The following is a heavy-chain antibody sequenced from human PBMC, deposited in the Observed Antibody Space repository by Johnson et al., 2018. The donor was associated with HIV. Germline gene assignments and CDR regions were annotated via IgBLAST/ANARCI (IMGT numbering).Heavy chain of an antibody. Sequence: QVQLVESGGGLVQPGGSLRLSCAASGFTVSSNYMSWVRQAPGTGLEWVSYISSSGSTIYYADAVKGRFTISRDNAKNFLYLQMNNLRAEDTSVYYCAKDFGSSSWHAFDIWGQGRMVTVSS. CDR2: ISSSGSTI. CDR1: GFTVSSNY. J-gene: IGHJ3*02. D-gene: IGHD6-13*01. CDR3: AKDFGSSSWHAFDI. V-gene: IGHV3-11*04.